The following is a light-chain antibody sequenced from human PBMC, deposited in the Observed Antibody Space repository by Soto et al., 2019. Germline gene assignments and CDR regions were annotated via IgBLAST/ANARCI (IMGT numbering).Light chain of an antibody. CDR1: QRISGW. CDR3: QQYYDWPIT. V-gene: IGKV1-5*01. Sequence: IQVTPSPSTLSASLCDRVPINCLASQRISGWVAWYQQKPGNAPKLLIYDVSALPRGVPARFSGSGSGTDFTLTITSLQPDDFAVYYCQQYYDWPITVGQGTRLEI. CDR2: DVS. J-gene: IGKJ5*01.